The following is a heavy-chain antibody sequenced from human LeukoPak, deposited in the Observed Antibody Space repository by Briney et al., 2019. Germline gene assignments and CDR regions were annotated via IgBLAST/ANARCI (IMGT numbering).Heavy chain of an antibody. CDR3: ARGLMAAAKPYYYYYGMDV. CDR2: IIPILGIA. D-gene: IGHD2-2*01. Sequence: SVKVSCKASGGTFSSYAISWVRQAPGQGLEWMGRIIPILGIANYAQKFQGRVTITADKSTSTAYMELSSLRSEDTAVYYCARGLMAAAKPYYYYYGMDVWGQGTTVTVSS. J-gene: IGHJ6*02. CDR1: GGTFSSYA. V-gene: IGHV1-69*04.